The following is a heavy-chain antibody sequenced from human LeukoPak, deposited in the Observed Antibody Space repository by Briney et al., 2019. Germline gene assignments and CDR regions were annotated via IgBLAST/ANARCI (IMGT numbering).Heavy chain of an antibody. CDR2: INWNGGST. V-gene: IGHV3-20*04. Sequence: TGGSLRLSCAASGFTFDDYGMSWVRQAPGKGLEWVSGINWNGGSTGYADSVKGRFTISRDNAKNSLYLQMNSLRAEDTALYYCARGYSSGWYEAYYYYYYYMDVWGKGTTVTLSS. D-gene: IGHD6-19*01. CDR1: GFTFDDYG. CDR3: ARGYSSGWYEAYYYYYYYMDV. J-gene: IGHJ6*03.